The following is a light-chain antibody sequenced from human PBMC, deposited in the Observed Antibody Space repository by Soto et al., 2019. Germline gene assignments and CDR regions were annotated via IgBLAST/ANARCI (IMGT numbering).Light chain of an antibody. J-gene: IGLJ2*01. V-gene: IGLV2-23*02. CDR2: DVS. Sequence: QSALTQPASVSGSPGQSITISCTGTSSDVGSYNLVSWYQQHPGQAPKLMIYDVSKRPSGVSNRFSGSRSDNTASLTISGLQPEDEADFYCCSYAGGGTVVFGGGTKVTVL. CDR1: SSDVGSYNL. CDR3: CSYAGGGTVV.